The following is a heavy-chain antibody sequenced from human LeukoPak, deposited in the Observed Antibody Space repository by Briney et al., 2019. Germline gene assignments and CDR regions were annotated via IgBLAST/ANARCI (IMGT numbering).Heavy chain of an antibody. CDR2: IKEDGGEK. Sequence: GGSLRLSCAASGFIFSDHFIDWVRQAPGKGLEWVANIKEDGGEKYYVDSVRGRFTISRDNAKNSLYLQMNSLRAEDTALYYCARDAHLSYASGFDYWGQGILVTVSS. J-gene: IGHJ4*02. V-gene: IGHV3-7*01. D-gene: IGHD3-10*01. CDR3: ARDAHLSYASGFDY. CDR1: GFIFSDHF.